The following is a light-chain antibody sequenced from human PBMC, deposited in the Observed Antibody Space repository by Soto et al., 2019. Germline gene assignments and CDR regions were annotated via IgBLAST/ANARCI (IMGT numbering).Light chain of an antibody. V-gene: IGLV2-14*01. CDR2: DVS. Sequence: QSVLTQPASVSGSPGQSITISCTGTSSDVGGYNYVSWYQQHPGKAPKLMIYDVSDRPSGVSNRFSGSKSGNTASLTISGLQPEDEADYYCSSYTSYSILEVFGGGTKLTVL. CDR3: SSYTSYSILEV. CDR1: SSDVGGYNY. J-gene: IGLJ2*01.